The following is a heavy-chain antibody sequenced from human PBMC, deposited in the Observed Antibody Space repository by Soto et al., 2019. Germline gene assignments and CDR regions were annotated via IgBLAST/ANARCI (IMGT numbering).Heavy chain of an antibody. V-gene: IGHV4-30-4*01. CDR1: GGSITSDDYY. CDR3: ARDPVLRFLEWLPRRIFDI. Sequence: SETLSLTCTVSGGSITSDDYYWSWIRQPPVKGLEWIGYIYYSGRTHYNPSLESRLTISVDTSKNQFSLQLNSVTPEDTAVYYCARDPVLRFLEWLPRRIFDIWGQGTMVTVSS. D-gene: IGHD3-3*01. CDR2: IYYSGRT. J-gene: IGHJ3*02.